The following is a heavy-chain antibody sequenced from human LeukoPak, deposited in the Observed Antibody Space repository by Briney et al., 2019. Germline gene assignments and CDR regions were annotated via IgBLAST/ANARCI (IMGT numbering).Heavy chain of an antibody. V-gene: IGHV1-18*04. CDR1: GYTFTGYY. CDR3: ARGGTLYYYDSSGGPDGY. D-gene: IGHD3-22*01. J-gene: IGHJ4*02. Sequence: GASVKVSCTASGYTFTGYYVHWVRQAPGQGLEWMGWISAYNGNTNYAQKLQGRVTMTTDTSTSTAYMELRSLRSDDTAVYYCARGGTLYYYDSSGGPDGYWGQGTLVTVSS. CDR2: ISAYNGNT.